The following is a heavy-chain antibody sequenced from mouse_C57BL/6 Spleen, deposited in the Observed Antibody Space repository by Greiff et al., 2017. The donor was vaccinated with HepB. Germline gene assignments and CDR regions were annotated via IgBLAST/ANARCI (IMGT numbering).Heavy chain of an antibody. V-gene: IGHV5-4*01. CDR2: ISDGGSYT. J-gene: IGHJ4*01. Sequence: EVKVVESGGGLVKPGGSLKLSCAASGFTFSSYAMSWVRQTPEKRLEWVATISDGGSYTYYPDNVKGRVTISRDNAKNNLYLQMSHLKSEDTAMYYCAREEGTLYAMDYWGQGTSVTVSS. CDR1: GFTFSSYA. D-gene: IGHD3-3*01. CDR3: AREEGTLYAMDY.